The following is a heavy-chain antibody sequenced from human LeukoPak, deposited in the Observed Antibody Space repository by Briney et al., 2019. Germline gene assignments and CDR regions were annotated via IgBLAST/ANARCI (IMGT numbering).Heavy chain of an antibody. D-gene: IGHD4-17*01. V-gene: IGHV3-73*01. J-gene: IGHJ3*02. CDR2: IRSKANSYAT. CDR3: TSGSSAYGDSTYDAFDI. CDR1: GFTFSGSA. Sequence: PGGSLRLSCAASGFTFSGSAMHWVRQASGKGLEWVGRIRSKANSYATAYAASVKGRFTISRDDSKNTAYLQMNSLKTEDTAVYYCTSGSSAYGDSTYDAFDIWGQGTMVTVSS.